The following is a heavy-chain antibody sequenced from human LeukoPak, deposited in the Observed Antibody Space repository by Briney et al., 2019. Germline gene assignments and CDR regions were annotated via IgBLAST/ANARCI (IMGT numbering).Heavy chain of an antibody. CDR3: ARGPSITMVRGGQWYYYMTS. D-gene: IGHD3-10*01. CDR1: GYTFTSYY. Sequence: ASVKVSCKASGYTFTSYYMHGVRQAPGQGLEWMGIINPSGGSTNYAQKFQGRVTMTRDTSTNTVYMELSSLRSEDTAVYYCARGPSITMVRGGQWYYYMTSGAKGPRSPSP. J-gene: IGHJ6*03. V-gene: IGHV1-46*01. CDR2: INPSGGST.